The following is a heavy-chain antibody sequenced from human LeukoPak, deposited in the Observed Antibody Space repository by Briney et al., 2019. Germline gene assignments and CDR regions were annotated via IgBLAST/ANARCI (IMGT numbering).Heavy chain of an antibody. Sequence: SETQSLTCTVSGGSISGSSYYWGWIRQPPGKGLEWIGEINHSGSTNYNPSLKSRVTISVDTSKNQFSLKLSSVTAADTAVYYCASHDFWSGYATDYWGQGTLVTVSS. D-gene: IGHD3-3*01. V-gene: IGHV4-39*07. J-gene: IGHJ4*02. CDR1: GGSISGSSYY. CDR3: ASHDFWSGYATDY. CDR2: INHSGST.